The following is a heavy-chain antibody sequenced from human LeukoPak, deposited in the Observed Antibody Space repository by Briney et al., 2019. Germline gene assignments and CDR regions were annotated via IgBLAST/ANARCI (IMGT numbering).Heavy chain of an antibody. D-gene: IGHD1-7*01. V-gene: IGHV3-21*01. J-gene: IGHJ6*02. CDR2: ISSSSSYI. Sequence: PGGSLRLSCAASGFTFSSYSMNWVRQAPGKGLEWVSSISSSSSYIYYADSVKGRFTISRDNAKNSLYLQMNSLRAEDTAVYYCARGITGTSDYGMDVWGQGTTVTVSS. CDR1: GFTFSSYS. CDR3: ARGITGTSDYGMDV.